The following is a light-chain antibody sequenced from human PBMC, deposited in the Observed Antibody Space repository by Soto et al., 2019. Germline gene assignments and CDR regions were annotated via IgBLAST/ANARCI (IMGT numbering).Light chain of an antibody. V-gene: IGKV3-20*01. CDR2: GAS. CDR1: QSVSSSY. Sequence: ENVFTQSPGTLSFSPGERATLSCRASQSVSSSYLAWYQQKPGQAPRLLIYGASSRATGIPDRFSGSGSGTDFTLTISRLEPEDFAVYYCQQYGSSPGTLGQGTKVDIK. J-gene: IGKJ1*01. CDR3: QQYGSSPGT.